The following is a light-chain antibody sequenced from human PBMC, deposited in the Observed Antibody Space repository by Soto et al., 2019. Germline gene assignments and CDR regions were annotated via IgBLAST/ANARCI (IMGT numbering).Light chain of an antibody. V-gene: IGLV2-14*01. CDR1: SSDVGGYNY. Sequence: QSALTQPASVSGSHGQSITISCTGTSSDVGGYNYVSWYQQHPGKAPKFMIYDVSNRPSGVSNRFSGSKSGNTASLTISGLQAEDEADYYCCSYTTSNTRQIVFGTGTKLTVL. CDR3: CSYTTSNTRQIV. J-gene: IGLJ1*01. CDR2: DVS.